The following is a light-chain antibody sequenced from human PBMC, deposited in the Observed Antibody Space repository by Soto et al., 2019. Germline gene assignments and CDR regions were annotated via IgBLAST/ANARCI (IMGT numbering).Light chain of an antibody. V-gene: IGKV3-15*01. CDR3: QQYNNWPPLT. CDR1: QSVSSSY. J-gene: IGKJ1*01. Sequence: EIVLTQSPGTLSLSPGERATLSCRASQSVSSSYLAWYQQKPGQAPRLLIYGASTRATGIPARFSGSGSGTEFTLTISSLQSEDFAVYYCQQYNNWPPLTFGQGTKGDIK. CDR2: GAS.